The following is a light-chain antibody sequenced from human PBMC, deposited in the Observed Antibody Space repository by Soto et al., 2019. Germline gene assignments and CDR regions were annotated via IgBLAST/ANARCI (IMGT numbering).Light chain of an antibody. CDR1: QGISTN. V-gene: IGKV3D-15*01. Sequence: EIVMSQSPATLSVSPGERATLSCRASQGISTNLAWYQQKPGLAPRLLIYDASTRATGIPARFSSSGSGTECTLIISSLQSEEFAVYYCHQYNNRPPCGYTFGQGTKLEIK. CDR2: DAS. CDR3: HQYNNRPPCGYT. J-gene: IGKJ2*01.